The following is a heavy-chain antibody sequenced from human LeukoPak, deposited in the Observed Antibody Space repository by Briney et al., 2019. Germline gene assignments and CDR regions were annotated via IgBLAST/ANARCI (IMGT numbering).Heavy chain of an antibody. Sequence: SGGSLRLSCAASGFTFSSYAMSWVRQAPGEGLEWVSTISGSGDSTYYADSVKGRFTISRDNSRNTLYLQMNSLRAEDTAVYYCAKQSTFYGPFDYWDQGTLVTVSS. CDR2: ISGSGDST. D-gene: IGHD2/OR15-2a*01. CDR1: GFTFSSYA. J-gene: IGHJ4*02. CDR3: AKQSTFYGPFDY. V-gene: IGHV3-23*01.